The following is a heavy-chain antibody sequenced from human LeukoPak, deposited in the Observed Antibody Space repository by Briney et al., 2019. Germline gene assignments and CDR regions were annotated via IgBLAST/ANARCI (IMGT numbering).Heavy chain of an antibody. CDR2: TYNTGNT. J-gene: IGHJ6*02. CDR3: ARDPGYGDHGMDV. CDR1: GGSTSSYF. Sequence: PSETLSLTCTVSGGSTSSYFWTWIRQPPGKGLEWIGYTYNTGNTNYNPSLQSRVYNPSLKSRVTISVGTSKNQFSLRLSSVTAADTAVYYCARDPGYGDHGMDVWGQGTTVTVSS. V-gene: IGHV4-59*01. D-gene: IGHD4-17*01.